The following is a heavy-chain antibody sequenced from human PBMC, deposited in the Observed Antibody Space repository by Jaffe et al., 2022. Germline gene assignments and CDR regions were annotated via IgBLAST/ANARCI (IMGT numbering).Heavy chain of an antibody. Sequence: EVQLVESGGGLVKPGGSLRLSCAASGFIFSSYNINWVRQAPGKGLEWVSFISSSSSDTYYADSVKGRFTISRDNAQNSLYLQMNSLRVEDTAVYYCARDRTSHGTYYMDVWGKGTTVTVSS. V-gene: IGHV3-21*01. CDR2: ISSSSSDT. CDR3: ARDRTSHGTYYMDV. CDR1: GFIFSSYN. J-gene: IGHJ6*03. D-gene: IGHD4-17*01.